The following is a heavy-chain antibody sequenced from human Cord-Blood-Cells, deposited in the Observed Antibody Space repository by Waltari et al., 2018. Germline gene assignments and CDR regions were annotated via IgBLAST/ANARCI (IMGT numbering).Heavy chain of an antibody. D-gene: IGHD4-4*01. CDR3: ARDVLTTPYWYFDL. CDR1: GYTFTSYG. Sequence: QVQLVQSGAEVKKPGASVKVPCRASGYTFTSYGTSWVRQAPGQWLEWMGWISAYNGNTNYAQKLQGRVTMTTDTSTSTAYMELRSLRSDDTAVYYCARDVLTTPYWYFDLWGRGTLVTVSS. J-gene: IGHJ2*01. CDR2: ISAYNGNT. V-gene: IGHV1-18*04.